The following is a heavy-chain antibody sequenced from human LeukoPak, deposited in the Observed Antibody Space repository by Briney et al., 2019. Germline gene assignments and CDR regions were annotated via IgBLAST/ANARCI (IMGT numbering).Heavy chain of an antibody. V-gene: IGHV4-59*01. D-gene: IGHD5-18*01. CDR1: GGSISSYY. J-gene: IGHJ5*02. Sequence: SETLSLTCTVSGGSISSYYWSWIRQPPGKGLEWIGHIYYSGSTNYNPSLKSRVTISVDTSKNQFSLKLSSVTAADTAVYYCARAGYNYGNNWFDPWGQGTLVTVSS. CDR2: IYYSGST. CDR3: ARAGYNYGNNWFDP.